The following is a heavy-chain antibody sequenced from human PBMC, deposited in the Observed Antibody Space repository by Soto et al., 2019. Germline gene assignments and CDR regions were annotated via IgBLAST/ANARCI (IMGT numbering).Heavy chain of an antibody. CDR1: GYTFASYA. J-gene: IGHJ4*02. Sequence: QVQLVQSGAEVKKPGASVKVSCKASGYTFASYAISWMRQAPGQGLEWMGWISAYNGNTNYPQKLQARVTMTTGTTTSTAYMELRSLRPDDTAVYYRARDPPPPNYRGQGTRVTVSS. V-gene: IGHV1-18*01. CDR3: ARDPPPPNY. CDR2: ISAYNGNT.